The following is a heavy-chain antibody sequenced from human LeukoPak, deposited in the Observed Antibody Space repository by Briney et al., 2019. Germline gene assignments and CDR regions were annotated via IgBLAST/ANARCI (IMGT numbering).Heavy chain of an antibody. V-gene: IGHV1-2*02. J-gene: IGHJ4*02. CDR2: INPHSGGT. CDR1: GYTFTVYF. D-gene: IGHD3-3*01. CDR3: ARGGGTSGPELDY. Sequence: ASVTVSFKASGYTFTVYFMHWVRQAPGQGREGMGWINPHSGGTDNAQNFQGRVTMTRDTSINTAYMELTRMTSDDTAVYFCARGGGTSGPELDYWGQGTLVTVSS.